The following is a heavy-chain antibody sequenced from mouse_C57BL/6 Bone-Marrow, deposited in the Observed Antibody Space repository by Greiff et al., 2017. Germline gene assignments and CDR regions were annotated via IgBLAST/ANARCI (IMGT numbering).Heavy chain of an antibody. CDR3: ARVYDYEGFAY. V-gene: IGHV1-18*01. CDR1: GYTFTDSN. J-gene: IGHJ3*01. Sequence: EVKLVESGPELVKPGASVKIPCKASGYTFTDSNMDWVKQSHGKSLEWIGDINPNNGGTIYNQKFKGKATLTVDKSSSTAYMELRSLTSEDTAVYYCARVYDYEGFAYWGQGTLVTVSA. D-gene: IGHD2-4*01. CDR2: INPNNGGT.